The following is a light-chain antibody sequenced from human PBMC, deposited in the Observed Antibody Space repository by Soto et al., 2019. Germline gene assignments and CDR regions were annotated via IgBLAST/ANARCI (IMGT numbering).Light chain of an antibody. V-gene: IGKV1-5*03. Sequence: DIQMTQSPSTLSASVGDRVTITCRAGQSVSSWLAWYQQKPGKAPKLLIYKASTLKSGVPSRFSGSGSGTEFTLTITSLQPADFATYHCQQYNSYSWTFGQGTKVDIK. CDR1: QSVSSW. CDR2: KAS. J-gene: IGKJ1*01. CDR3: QQYNSYSWT.